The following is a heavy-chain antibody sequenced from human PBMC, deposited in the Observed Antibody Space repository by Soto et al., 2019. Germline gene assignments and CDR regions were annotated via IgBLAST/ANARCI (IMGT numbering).Heavy chain of an antibody. CDR1: GFTFSSYA. CDR2: INDGGTST. Sequence: VQLLESGGGLVQPGGSLRLSCAASGFTFSSYAMSWVRQAPGKGLDWISAINDGGTSTYYADSVEGRLTISRDNSKNTLYLQMNSLRADDTAVYYCAKGSGPHRPYYFDYWGQGTLVTVSS. CDR3: AKGSGPHRPYYFDY. V-gene: IGHV3-23*01. D-gene: IGHD6-25*01. J-gene: IGHJ4*02.